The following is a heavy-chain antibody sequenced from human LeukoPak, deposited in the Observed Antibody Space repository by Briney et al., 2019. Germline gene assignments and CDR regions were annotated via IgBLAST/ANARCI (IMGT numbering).Heavy chain of an antibody. D-gene: IGHD6-13*01. Sequence: GASVKVSCKASGGTFSNYAISWVRQAPGQGLEWMGRIIPIFGTANYAQKFQGRVTITTDESTSTAYMELSSLRSEDTAVYYCARGSSSTNYYYYYMDVWGKGTTVTVSS. CDR2: IIPIFGTA. V-gene: IGHV1-69*05. CDR1: GGTFSNYA. J-gene: IGHJ6*03. CDR3: ARGSSSTNYYYYYMDV.